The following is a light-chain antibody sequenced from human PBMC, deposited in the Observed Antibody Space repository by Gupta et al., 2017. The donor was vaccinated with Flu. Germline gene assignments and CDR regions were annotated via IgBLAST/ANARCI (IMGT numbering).Light chain of an antibody. J-gene: IGKJ1*01. Sequence: PSTLSASVGDRVTITCRASQSISSWLAWYQQKPGKAPKLLIYKASSLESGVPSRFSGSGSGTEFTLTISSLQPDDFATYYCQQDNSSPWTFGQGTKLEIK. CDR1: QSISSW. CDR2: KAS. V-gene: IGKV1-5*03. CDR3: QQDNSSPWT.